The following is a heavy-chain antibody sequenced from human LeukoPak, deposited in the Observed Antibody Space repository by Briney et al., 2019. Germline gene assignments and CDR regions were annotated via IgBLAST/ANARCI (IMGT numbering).Heavy chain of an antibody. J-gene: IGHJ4*02. CDR3: AKHSSGITVAGTIQY. CDR2: ISKDGSNE. CDR1: GFTVSTNY. D-gene: IGHD6-19*01. Sequence: GGSLRLSCSASGFTVSTNYMSWVRQAPGKGLEWVALISKDGSNEYYADSVKGRFTISRDNSKNTLDLQMSSLRADDTAVYYCAKHSSGITVAGTIQYWGQGTLVTVSS. V-gene: IGHV3-30*18.